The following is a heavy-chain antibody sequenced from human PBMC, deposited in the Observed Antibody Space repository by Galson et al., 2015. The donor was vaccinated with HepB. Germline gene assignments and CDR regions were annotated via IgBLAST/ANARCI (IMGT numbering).Heavy chain of an antibody. CDR2: IRVSTTYI. Sequence: ALSLAGAASGFTCSNSTISWVRQAPWNGLEWVSSIRVSTTYIYYTDSVKGRFTISRDNAKNSLYLQMNSLGVEDTAVYYCARDRNYYDHWGQGTLVTVSS. CDR1: GFTCSNST. V-gene: IGHV3-21*01. J-gene: IGHJ4*02. CDR3: ARDRNYYDH. D-gene: IGHD2/OR15-2a*01.